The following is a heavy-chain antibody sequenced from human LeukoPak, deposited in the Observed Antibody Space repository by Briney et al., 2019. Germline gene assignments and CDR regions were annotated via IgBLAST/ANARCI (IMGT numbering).Heavy chain of an antibody. J-gene: IGHJ4*02. D-gene: IGHD3-22*01. CDR3: AKVIAYSFYYDSSGLPDY. CDR1: GFAFSNYE. V-gene: IGHV3-48*03. Sequence: GGSLRLSCAASGFAFSNYEMNWVRQAPGKGLEWISHISNFGDIIHYADSVRGRFTISRDNSKNTLYLQMNSLRAEDTAVYHCAKVIAYSFYYDSSGLPDYWGQGTLVTVSS. CDR2: ISNFGDII.